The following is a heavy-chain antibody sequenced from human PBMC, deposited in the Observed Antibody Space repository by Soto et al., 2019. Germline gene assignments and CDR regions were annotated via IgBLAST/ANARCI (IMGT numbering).Heavy chain of an antibody. D-gene: IGHD3-10*01. CDR1: GYTFSNYD. Sequence: QVQLVQSGAELKKPGASVKVSCKASGYTFSNYDMNWVRQATGQGPEWIGWVNPNNGDTGYAQKFQGQGTLTTDISTTTAYIELTSLRSEDTAIDYCAKVSRKGSAIDFNYWGQGTLITVSS. V-gene: IGHV1-8*01. J-gene: IGHJ4*02. CDR3: AKVSRKGSAIDFNY. CDR2: VNPNNGDT.